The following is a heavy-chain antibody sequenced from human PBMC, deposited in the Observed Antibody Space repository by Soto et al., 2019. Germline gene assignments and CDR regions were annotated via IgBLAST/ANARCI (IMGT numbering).Heavy chain of an antibody. V-gene: IGHV1-69*12. D-gene: IGHD3-10*01. CDR1: GGTFSNFA. Sequence: QVQLVQSGAEVKKPGSSVKVSCKASGGTFSNFALISWVRQAPGQGLEWMGGIIPIDATVNYAQKFQGRITLTADESTTTAYMDLGSLSSEYTAVYYYAIDLLGFGYTYGDGWGQGTTVTVSS. CDR3: AIDLLGFGYTYGDG. CDR2: IIPIDATV. J-gene: IGHJ6*01.